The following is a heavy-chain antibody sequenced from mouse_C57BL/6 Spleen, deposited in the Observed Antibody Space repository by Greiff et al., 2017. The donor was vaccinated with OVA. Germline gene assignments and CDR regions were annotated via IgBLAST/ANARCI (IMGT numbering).Heavy chain of an antibody. CDR3: AREGEDYGSSYVGYFDV. J-gene: IGHJ1*03. CDR1: GFTFSSYA. D-gene: IGHD1-1*01. Sequence: EVQLVESGGGLVKPGGSLKLSCAASGFTFSSYAMSWVRQTPEKRLEWVATISDGGSYTYYPDNVKGRFTISRDNAKNNLYLQMSHLKSEDTAMYYCAREGEDYGSSYVGYFDVWGTGTTVTVSS. CDR2: ISDGGSYT. V-gene: IGHV5-4*01.